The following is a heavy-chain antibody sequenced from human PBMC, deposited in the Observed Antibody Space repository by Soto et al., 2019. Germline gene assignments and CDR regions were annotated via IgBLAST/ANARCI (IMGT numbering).Heavy chain of an antibody. V-gene: IGHV3-23*01. J-gene: IGHJ5*02. Sequence: PGGSVRLSCAASGFTFNTYAMSWVRQAPGKGLEWVSAISGSGGSTYYPDSVKGRFTISRDNSKNTLYLQMNSLRSEDTAVYYCARDFWSGSTGWFDPWGQGTLVTVSS. CDR3: ARDFWSGSTGWFDP. D-gene: IGHD3-3*01. CDR1: GFTFNTYA. CDR2: ISGSGGST.